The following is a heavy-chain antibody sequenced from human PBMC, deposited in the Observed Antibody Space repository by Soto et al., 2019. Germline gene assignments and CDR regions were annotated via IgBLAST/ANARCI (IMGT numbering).Heavy chain of an antibody. CDR3: ARAGDTMIRGVIIMNYYGMDV. V-gene: IGHV4-38-2*01. CDR1: GYSISSGYY. Sequence: SETLSLTCVVSGYSISSGYYWGWIRQPPGKRLEWIGNVHHSGITYYNPSLKSRVSISRDTSKNHYSLNLSSVTAADTAVYYCARAGDTMIRGVIIMNYYGMDVWGHGTTVTVSS. D-gene: IGHD3-10*01. CDR2: VHHSGIT. J-gene: IGHJ6*02.